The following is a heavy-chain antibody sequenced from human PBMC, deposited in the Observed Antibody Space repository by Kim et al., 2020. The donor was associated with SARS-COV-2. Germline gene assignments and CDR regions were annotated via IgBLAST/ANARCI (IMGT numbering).Heavy chain of an antibody. V-gene: IGHV3-23*01. CDR3: AKADQRLVWGYSDY. CDR1: GFTFSSYA. Sequence: GGSLRLSCTVSGFTFSSYAMPWVRQAPGKGLEWVSSISAGGDRTYYADSVKGRFTISRDNSKNTLYLQISTLSAEDTALYYCAKADQRLVWGYSDYWGQGPVVTVPS. D-gene: IGHD6-13*01. J-gene: IGHJ4*02. CDR2: ISAGGDRT.